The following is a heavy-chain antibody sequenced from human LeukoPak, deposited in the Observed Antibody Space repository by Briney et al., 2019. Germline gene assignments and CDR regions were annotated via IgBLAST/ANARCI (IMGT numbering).Heavy chain of an antibody. V-gene: IGHV1-18*01. CDR3: ARTTSSGYFPDAFDI. CDR2: ISADNGNT. Sequence: GASVKVSCKASGYTFTSYGISWVRQSPGQGLEWMGWISADNGNTNYAQKLQGRVTMTTDTSTSTAYMELRSLRSDDTAVYYCARTTSSGYFPDAFDIWGQGTMVTVSS. D-gene: IGHD3-22*01. CDR1: GYTFTSYG. J-gene: IGHJ3*02.